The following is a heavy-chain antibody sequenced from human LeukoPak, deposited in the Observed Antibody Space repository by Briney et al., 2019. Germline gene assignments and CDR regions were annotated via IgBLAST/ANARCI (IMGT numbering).Heavy chain of an antibody. Sequence: PGGSLRLSCAASGFTFSSYWMSWVRQAPGKGLEGVANIKQDGSEKYYVDSVKGRFTISRDNAKNSLYLQMNSLRAEDTAVYYCAREVGSGGSLGFDYWGQGTLVTVSS. J-gene: IGHJ4*02. CDR2: IKQDGSEK. CDR1: GFTFSSYW. CDR3: AREVGSGGSLGFDY. D-gene: IGHD2-15*01. V-gene: IGHV3-7*01.